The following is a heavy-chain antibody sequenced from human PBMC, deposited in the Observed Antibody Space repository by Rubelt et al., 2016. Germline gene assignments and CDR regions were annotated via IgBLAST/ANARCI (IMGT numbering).Heavy chain of an antibody. CDR3: AKADYDFWSGYRISLSFDY. Sequence: LESGGGLVQPGGSLRLSCAASGFTFSSYAMSWVRQAPGKGLEWVSAISGSGGSTYYADSVKGRFTISRDNSKNTLYLQMNSLRAEDTAVYYCAKADYDFWSGYRISLSFDYWGQGTLVTVSS. J-gene: IGHJ4*02. CDR2: ISGSGGST. D-gene: IGHD3-3*01. CDR1: GFTFSSYA. V-gene: IGHV3-23*01.